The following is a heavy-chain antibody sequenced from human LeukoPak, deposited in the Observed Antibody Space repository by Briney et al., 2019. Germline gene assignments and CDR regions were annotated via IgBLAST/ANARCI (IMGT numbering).Heavy chain of an antibody. J-gene: IGHJ4*02. Sequence: PGGSLRLSCAASGFTFSIYGMHWLRQAPGKGLEWVAVIWYDGGNKRYADSVKGRFTISRDNSKNTLYLQMNSLRAEDTAVYYCARDGEYSSSSDYFDYWGQGTLVTVSS. V-gene: IGHV3-33*01. CDR1: GFTFSIYG. CDR3: ARDGEYSSSSDYFDY. D-gene: IGHD6-6*01. CDR2: IWYDGGNK.